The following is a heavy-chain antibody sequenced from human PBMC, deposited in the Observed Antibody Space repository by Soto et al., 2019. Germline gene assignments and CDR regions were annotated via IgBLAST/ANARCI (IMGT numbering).Heavy chain of an antibody. V-gene: IGHV4-39*01. D-gene: IGHD3-22*01. CDR1: DGSMNSDSSY. CDR2: INHSGSA. Sequence: TSETLSLTCRVSDGSMNSDSSYWGWIRQPPGKGLEWIGVINHSGSAYHNLSLKGRVTMSVDASRNQFSLKLTSMTAADTAVYYCARLGGYVSVGYYYLWDSWGQGNLVTVSS. CDR3: ARLGGYVSVGYYYLWDS. J-gene: IGHJ5*01.